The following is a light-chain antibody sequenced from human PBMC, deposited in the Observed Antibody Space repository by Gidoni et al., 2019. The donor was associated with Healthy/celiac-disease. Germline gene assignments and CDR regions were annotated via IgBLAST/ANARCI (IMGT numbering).Light chain of an antibody. CDR1: QSVSSSY. CDR2: GAS. J-gene: IGKJ2*04. CDR3: QQYGSSPLCS. V-gene: IGKV3-20*01. Sequence: EIVLTQTPGTLSLSPGERATRSCRASQSVSSSYLAWYQQKPGQAPRLLIYGASSRATGIPDRFSGSGSGTDFTLTISRLEPEDFAVYYCQQYGSSPLCSFXQXTKLEIK.